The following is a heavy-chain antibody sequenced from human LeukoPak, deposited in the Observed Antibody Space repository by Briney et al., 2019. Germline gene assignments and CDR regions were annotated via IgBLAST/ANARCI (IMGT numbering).Heavy chain of an antibody. Sequence: NPSETLSLTCAVYGDSFRGYYWSWIRQPPGKGLELIGEINHSGTTNYNPSLKSRDTISVDTSNNQFSLKLSDVCAADTAVYYCARGPVMITFGGVTTDAFDIGGQGTMVTVSP. J-gene: IGHJ3*02. CDR2: INHSGTT. CDR1: GDSFRGYY. D-gene: IGHD3-16*01. CDR3: ARGPVMITFGGVTTDAFDI. V-gene: IGHV4-34*01.